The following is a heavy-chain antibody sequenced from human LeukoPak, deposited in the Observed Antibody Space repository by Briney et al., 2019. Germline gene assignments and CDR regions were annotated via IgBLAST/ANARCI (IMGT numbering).Heavy chain of an antibody. CDR2: INYSGST. CDR3: ASLSSSWSAYDAFDI. Sequence: SETLSLTCTVSGGSISSYYWSWIRQPPGKGLEWIGHINYSGSTNYNPSLKSRVTMSVDTSKGQFSLRLSSVTAADTAVYYCASLSSSWSAYDAFDIWGQGTMVTVSS. D-gene: IGHD6-13*01. V-gene: IGHV4-59*01. J-gene: IGHJ3*02. CDR1: GGSISSYY.